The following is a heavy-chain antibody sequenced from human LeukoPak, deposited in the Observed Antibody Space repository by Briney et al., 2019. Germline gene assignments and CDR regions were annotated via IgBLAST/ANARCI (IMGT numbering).Heavy chain of an antibody. D-gene: IGHD6-19*01. CDR2: IYYSGST. J-gene: IGHJ4*02. Sequence: PSETLSLTCTVSGGSISSGGYYWSWIRQHPGKGLEWIGYIYYSGSTYYNPPLKSRVTISVDTSKNQFSLKLSSVTAADTAVYYCARGAVRNYFDYWGQGTLVTVSS. CDR1: GGSISSGGYY. V-gene: IGHV4-31*03. CDR3: ARGAVRNYFDY.